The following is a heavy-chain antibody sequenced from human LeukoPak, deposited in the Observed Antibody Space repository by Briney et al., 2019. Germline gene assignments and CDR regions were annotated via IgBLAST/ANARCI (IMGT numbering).Heavy chain of an antibody. Sequence: EPSETLSLTCTVSGGSISSYYWSWIRQSPGKGLEWIGYISYSGSTNYNPSLKSRVTISLDTSKNQFSLSLRSVTAADTAVYSCATMTTVTMYSYYFDSWGQGTLVTVS. CDR2: ISYSGST. D-gene: IGHD4-11*01. CDR1: GGSISSYY. CDR3: ATMTTVTMYSYYFDS. V-gene: IGHV4-59*01. J-gene: IGHJ4*02.